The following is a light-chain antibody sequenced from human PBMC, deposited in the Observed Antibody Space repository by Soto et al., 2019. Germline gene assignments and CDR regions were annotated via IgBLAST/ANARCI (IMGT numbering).Light chain of an antibody. J-gene: IGKJ2*02. V-gene: IGKV3-20*01. CDR2: GAS. CDR3: QHCAASPRT. Sequence: EIVWTQSPVTLSLIPGEGATLSCRASQSVRSGSLAWYQQKPGQAPRLLIYGASSRATDIPDRFSGSGYGTDFLFTISRLGPEDFAVYYCQHCAASPRTVGQGTKLEIK. CDR1: QSVRSGS.